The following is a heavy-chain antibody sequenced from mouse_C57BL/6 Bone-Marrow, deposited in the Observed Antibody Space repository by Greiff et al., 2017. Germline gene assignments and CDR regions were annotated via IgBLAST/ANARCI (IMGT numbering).Heavy chain of an antibody. CDR2: IDPENGDT. CDR1: GFNFKDDY. Sequence: VQLQQSGAELVRPGASVKLSCTASGFNFKDDYMHWVKQRPEQGLEWIGCIDPENGDTEYASKFQGKATITADTPSNTAYLQLSSLTSEDTAVYYCTTVVHYWGQGTTLTVSS. CDR3: TTVVHY. D-gene: IGHD1-1*01. V-gene: IGHV14-4*01. J-gene: IGHJ2*01.